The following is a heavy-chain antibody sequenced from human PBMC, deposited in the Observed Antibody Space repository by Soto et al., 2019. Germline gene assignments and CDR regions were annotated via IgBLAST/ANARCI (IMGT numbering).Heavy chain of an antibody. J-gene: IGHJ4*02. CDR2: IYYSGST. CDR3: ARPEGDYDSYFDY. D-gene: IGHD4-17*01. CDR1: GGSISSSSYY. V-gene: IGHV4-39*01. Sequence: PSETLSLTCTVSGGSISSSSYYWGWIRQSPGKGLEWIGSIYYSGSTYYNPSLKSRVTISVDTSKNQFSLKLSSVTAADTAVYYCARPEGDYDSYFDYWGRGTLVTVSS.